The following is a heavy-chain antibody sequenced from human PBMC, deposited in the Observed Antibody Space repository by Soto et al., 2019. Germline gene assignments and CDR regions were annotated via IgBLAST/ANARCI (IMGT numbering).Heavy chain of an antibody. Sequence: LRLSCTASGFTFGDYAMSWVRQAPGKGLEWVGFIRSKAYGGTTEYAASVKGRFTISRDDSKSIAYLQMNSLKTEDTAVYYCTRALDFWSGYYYYYGMDVWGQGTTVTVSS. J-gene: IGHJ6*02. CDR3: TRALDFWSGYYYYYGMDV. CDR1: GFTFGDYA. V-gene: IGHV3-49*04. CDR2: IRSKAYGGTT. D-gene: IGHD3-3*01.